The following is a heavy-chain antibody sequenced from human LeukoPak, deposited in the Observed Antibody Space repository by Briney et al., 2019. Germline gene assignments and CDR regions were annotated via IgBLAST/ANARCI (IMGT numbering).Heavy chain of an antibody. Sequence: SETLSLTCAVSGYSISSGYYWGWIRQPPGKGLEWIGSIYHSGSTYYNPSLKSRVTISVDTSKNQFSLKLSSVTAADTAVYYCARTYYDFWSGPKTFDYWGQGTLVTVSS. CDR3: ARTYYDFWSGPKTFDY. J-gene: IGHJ4*02. V-gene: IGHV4-38-2*01. CDR2: IYHSGST. CDR1: GYSISSGYY. D-gene: IGHD3-3*01.